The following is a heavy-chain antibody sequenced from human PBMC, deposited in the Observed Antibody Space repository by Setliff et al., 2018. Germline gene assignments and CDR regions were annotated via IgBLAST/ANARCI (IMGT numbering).Heavy chain of an antibody. V-gene: IGHV3-21*01. CDR3: ARDLIRGAPNWFDP. J-gene: IGHJ5*02. CDR1: GFTFSSYS. Sequence: GGSLRLSCAASGFTFSSYSINWVRQAPGKGLEGVSSISSTSSYIFYADSVKGRFTISRDNAKSSLYLQMNSLRAEDTAVYYCARDLIRGAPNWFDPWGQGTLVTVSS. D-gene: IGHD3-10*01. CDR2: ISSTSSYI.